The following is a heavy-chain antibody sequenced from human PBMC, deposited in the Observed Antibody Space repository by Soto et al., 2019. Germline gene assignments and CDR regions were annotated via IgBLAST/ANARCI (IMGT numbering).Heavy chain of an antibody. CDR1: GFTFSTYA. CDR2: ISYDGGSK. CDR3: ARRANTSSWSDGFDI. Sequence: QVQLVESGGGVVQPGRSLRLSCAASGFTFSTYALHWVRQAPGKGLERVAVISYDGGSKTYADSVKVRFTISRDNSKNTLYLQMNSLRDEDTAVYYCARRANTSSWSDGFDIWGQGTLVTVSS. J-gene: IGHJ3*02. D-gene: IGHD6-13*01. V-gene: IGHV3-30-3*01.